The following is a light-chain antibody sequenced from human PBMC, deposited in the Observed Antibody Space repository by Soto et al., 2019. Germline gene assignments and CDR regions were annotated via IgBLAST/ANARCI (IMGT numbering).Light chain of an antibody. CDR3: STCDSSLIAGV. CDR1: NSNIGNNY. J-gene: IGLJ2*01. Sequence: QSVLTQPPSVSAAPGQKVTISCSGSNSNIGNNYVSWYQHLPGTAPKLLIYDNNKRPSGIPDRFSGTKSGTSATLGITGLQTGEEADYYCSTCDSSLIAGVFGGGTKLTVL. V-gene: IGLV1-51*01. CDR2: DNN.